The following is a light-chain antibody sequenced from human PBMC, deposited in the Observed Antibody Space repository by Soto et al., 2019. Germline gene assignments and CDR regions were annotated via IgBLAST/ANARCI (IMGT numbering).Light chain of an antibody. CDR3: MQGTHWPLT. V-gene: IGKV2-30*02. CDR1: QSLVHSGGNTY. CDR2: KVS. J-gene: IGKJ4*01. Sequence: VVLTQSPLSLPVTLGQPASISCRSSQSLVHSGGNTYLNWFQQRPGQSPRRLIYKVSNRDSGVPDRFSGSGSGTDFTLKISRVEAEDVGVYYCMQGTHWPLTFGGGTKVDIK.